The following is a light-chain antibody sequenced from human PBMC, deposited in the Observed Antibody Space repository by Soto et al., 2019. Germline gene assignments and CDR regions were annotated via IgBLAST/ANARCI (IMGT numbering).Light chain of an antibody. J-gene: IGKJ1*01. CDR1: ERIYSAY. V-gene: IGKV3D-15*01. CDR2: GAS. Sequence: EVVLTQSPGTLSLSRGERATLSCRASERIYSAYLGWYQQKPGQAPRLLIYGASTRATSIPARFSGGGSGTEFTLTISSLQSEDFAVYYCQQYNNWPRTFGQGTKVDIK. CDR3: QQYNNWPRT.